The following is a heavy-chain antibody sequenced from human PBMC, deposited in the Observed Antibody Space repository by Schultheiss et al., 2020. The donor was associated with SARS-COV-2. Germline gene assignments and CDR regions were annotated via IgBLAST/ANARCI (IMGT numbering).Heavy chain of an antibody. D-gene: IGHD3-22*01. V-gene: IGHV4-34*01. CDR1: GGSFSGYY. Sequence: GSLRLSCAVYGGSFSGYYWSWIRQPPGKGLEWIGEINHSGSTNYNPSLKSRVTISVDTSKNQFSLKLSSVTAADTAVYYCARGRHYYDSSGYFGFDYWGQGTLVTVSS. J-gene: IGHJ4*02. CDR2: INHSGST. CDR3: ARGRHYYDSSGYFGFDY.